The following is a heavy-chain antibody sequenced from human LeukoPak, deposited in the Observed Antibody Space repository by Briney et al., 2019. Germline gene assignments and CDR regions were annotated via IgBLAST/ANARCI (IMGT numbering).Heavy chain of an antibody. CDR3: ARLRITMIVVVIPLFDY. CDR2: IYYSGST. D-gene: IGHD3-22*01. Sequence: SETLSLTCTVSGGSISSSSYCWGWIRQPPGKGLEWIGSIYYSGSTYYNPSLKSRVTISVDTSKNQFSLKLSSVTAADTAVYYCARLRITMIVVVIPLFDYWGQGTLVTVSS. J-gene: IGHJ4*02. CDR1: GGSISSSSYC. V-gene: IGHV4-39*01.